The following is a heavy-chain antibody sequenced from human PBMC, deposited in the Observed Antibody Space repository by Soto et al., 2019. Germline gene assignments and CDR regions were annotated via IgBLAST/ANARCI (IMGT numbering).Heavy chain of an antibody. CDR1: GDSISSESHH. J-gene: IGHJ4*02. V-gene: IGHV4-39*02. CDR2: SFYNGNT. D-gene: IGHD3-9*01. Sequence: PSETLSLTCSVAGDSISSESHHWGWVRQPPGKGLEWIGSSFYNGNTYYNPSLKSRVTISLDTSKNHFSLKLSSVTAADTAVYYCTKGAERTVQRFLDWVCGHWGQGTPVTVSS. CDR3: TKGAERTVQRFLDWVCGH.